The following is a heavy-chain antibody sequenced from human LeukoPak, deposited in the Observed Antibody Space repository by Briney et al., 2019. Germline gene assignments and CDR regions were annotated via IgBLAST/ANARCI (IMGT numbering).Heavy chain of an antibody. CDR3: AREERDGYNYYWYFDL. CDR2: IYSGGST. V-gene: IGHV3-53*01. J-gene: IGHJ2*01. Sequence: PGGSLRLSCAASGFTVSSNYMSWVRQAPGKGLEWVSIIYSGGSTFYADSVKGRFTISRDNSKNTLYLQMNSLRAGDTAVYYCAREERDGYNYYWYFDLWGRGTLVTVSS. D-gene: IGHD5-24*01. CDR1: GFTVSSNY.